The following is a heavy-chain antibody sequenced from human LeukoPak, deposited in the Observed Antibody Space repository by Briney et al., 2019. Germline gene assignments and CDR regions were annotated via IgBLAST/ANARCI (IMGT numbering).Heavy chain of an antibody. Sequence: PSETLSLTCTVSGGSISSYYWSWIRQPPGKGLEWIGYIYYSGSTNYNPSLKSRVTISVDTSKNQFSLKLSSVTAAGTAVYYCARVKGDSYDDAFDIWGQGTMVTVSS. J-gene: IGHJ3*02. CDR1: GGSISSYY. CDR2: IYYSGST. CDR3: ARVKGDSYDDAFDI. D-gene: IGHD2-21*02. V-gene: IGHV4-59*01.